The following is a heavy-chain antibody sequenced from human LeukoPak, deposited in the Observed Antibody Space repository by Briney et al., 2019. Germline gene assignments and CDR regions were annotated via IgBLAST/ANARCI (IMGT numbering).Heavy chain of an antibody. CDR1: GFTFSSYA. V-gene: IGHV3-23*01. CDR2: ISGSGGST. CDR3: AKDQFRYDSSDYYSLFDY. J-gene: IGHJ4*02. D-gene: IGHD3-22*01. Sequence: GGSLRLSCAASGFTFSSYAMSWVRQAPGKGLEWVSAISGSGGSTYYADSVKGRFTISRDNSKNTLYLQMNSLRAEDTAVYYCAKDQFRYDSSDYYSLFDYWGQGTLVTASS.